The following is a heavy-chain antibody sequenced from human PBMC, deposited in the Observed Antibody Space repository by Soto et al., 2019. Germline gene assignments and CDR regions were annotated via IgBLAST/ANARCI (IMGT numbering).Heavy chain of an antibody. CDR3: ARGHKQQLVRSGGWFDP. CDR2: INYSGST. V-gene: IGHV4-34*01. J-gene: IGHJ5*02. D-gene: IGHD6-13*01. CDR1: GGSFNSYY. Sequence: QVQLQQWGAGLLKPPETLSLTCAVYGGSFNSYYWSWIRQPPGKGLEWIGEINYSGSTNYNPSLKSRVTISVDTSKNQFSLKLSAVTAADTAVYYCARGHKQQLVRSGGWFDPWGQGTLVTVSS.